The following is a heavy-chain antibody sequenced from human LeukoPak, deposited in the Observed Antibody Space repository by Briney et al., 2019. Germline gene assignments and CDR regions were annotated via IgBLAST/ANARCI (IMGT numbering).Heavy chain of an antibody. J-gene: IGHJ4*02. CDR2: ISHSGST. V-gene: IGHV4-34*01. D-gene: IGHD3-9*01. Sequence: SETLSLTCAVYGGSLSGYYWSWIRQPPGKGLEWIGDISHSGSTKYNPSLKSRVSISLDTSKIQFSLKLSSVTAADTAVYYCARELLRHDILTGSYFDYWGQGTLVTVSS. CDR3: ARELLRHDILTGSYFDY. CDR1: GGSLSGYY.